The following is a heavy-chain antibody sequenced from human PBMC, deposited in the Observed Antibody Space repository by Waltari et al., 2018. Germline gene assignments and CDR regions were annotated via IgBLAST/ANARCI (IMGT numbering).Heavy chain of an antibody. CDR2: IYHSGST. V-gene: IGHV4-38-2*01. J-gene: IGHJ5*02. CDR1: GYSISSGYY. D-gene: IGHD3-22*01. CDR3: ASSPSTYYYDSSGYLGWFDP. Sequence: QVQLQESGPGLVKPSETLSLTCAVSGYSISSGYYLGWIRQPPGTGLEWIGSIYHSGSTYYNPSLKSRVTISVDTSKNQFSLKLSSVTAADTAVYYCASSPSTYYYDSSGYLGWFDPWGQGTLVTVSS.